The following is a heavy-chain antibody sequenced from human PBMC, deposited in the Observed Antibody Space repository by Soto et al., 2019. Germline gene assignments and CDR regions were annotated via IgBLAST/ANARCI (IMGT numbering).Heavy chain of an antibody. Sequence: QVQLVESGGGVVQPGRSLRLSCAASGSTFSSYAMHWVRQAPGKGLEWVAVISYDGSNKYYADSVKGRFTISRDNSKNTLYLQMNSLRAEDTAVYYCARGREWMVLSQYGMDVWGQGTTVTVSS. CDR3: ARGREWMVLSQYGMDV. CDR2: ISYDGSNK. J-gene: IGHJ6*02. V-gene: IGHV3-30-3*01. CDR1: GSTFSSYA. D-gene: IGHD2-8*01.